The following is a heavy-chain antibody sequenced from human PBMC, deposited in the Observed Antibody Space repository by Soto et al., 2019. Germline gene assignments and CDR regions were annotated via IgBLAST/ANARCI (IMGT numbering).Heavy chain of an antibody. CDR3: ARRSWTGDYGSGIDY. J-gene: IGHJ4*02. V-gene: IGHV1-18*01. D-gene: IGHD3-10*01. CDR2: ISANNGYT. CDR1: GITFTNYG. Sequence: QVQLVQSGGEVKEPGASVKVSCKASGITFTNYGFSWVRQAPGQGLEWMGWISANNGYTNYAPKLQGRITMTTDPSATTAYMELRGLITDDTAVYYCARRSWTGDYGSGIDYWGQGTLVTVSS.